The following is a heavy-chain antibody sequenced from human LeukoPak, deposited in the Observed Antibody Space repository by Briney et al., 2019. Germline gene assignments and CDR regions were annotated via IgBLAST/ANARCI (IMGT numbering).Heavy chain of an antibody. V-gene: IGHV3-21*01. D-gene: IGHD6-19*01. CDR1: GFTFSTYN. Sequence: KAGGSLRLSCAASGFTFSTYNMNWVRQAPGKGLEWVSSITSTSSYMYYADSVKGRFTISRDNAKNSLYLQMNSLRAEDTAVYYCARDGGIAVAGDSFDIWGQGTMVTVSS. CDR2: ITSTSSYM. J-gene: IGHJ3*02. CDR3: ARDGGIAVAGDSFDI.